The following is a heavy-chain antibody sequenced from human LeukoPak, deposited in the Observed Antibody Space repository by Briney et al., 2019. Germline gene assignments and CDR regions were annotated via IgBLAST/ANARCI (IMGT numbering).Heavy chain of an antibody. CDR1: GYASTGYY. D-gene: IGHD3-22*01. CDR2: INPNSGGT. CDR3: ARSSGYYETLDY. J-gene: IGHJ4*02. V-gene: IGHV1-2*06. Sequence: ASVKVSCKASGYASTGYYMHWVREAPGQGLEWMGRINPNSGGTNYAQKFQGRVTMTRDMSISTAYMELSRLRSDDTAVYYCARSSGYYETLDYWGQGTLVTVSS.